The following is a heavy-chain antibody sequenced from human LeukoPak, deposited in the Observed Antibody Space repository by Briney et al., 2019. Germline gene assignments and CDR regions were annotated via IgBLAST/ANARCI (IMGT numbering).Heavy chain of an antibody. CDR3: ARAPRSYDILTGYGGGYYFDY. CDR1: GYTFTSYG. Sequence: GASVKVSCKASGYTFTSYGISWVRQAPGQGLEWMGWISAYNGNTNYAQKLQGRVTMTTDTSTSTAYMELRSLRSDDTAVYYCARAPRSYDILTGYGGGYYFDYWGQGTLVTVSS. V-gene: IGHV1-18*01. D-gene: IGHD3-9*01. CDR2: ISAYNGNT. J-gene: IGHJ4*02.